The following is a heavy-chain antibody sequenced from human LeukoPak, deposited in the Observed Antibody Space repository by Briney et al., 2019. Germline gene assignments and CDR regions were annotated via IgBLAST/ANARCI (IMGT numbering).Heavy chain of an antibody. Sequence: SETLSLTCTVSGGSISSGSYYWSWIRQPAGQGLEWIRRIYTSGSTNYNPSLKSRVTISVDTSKNQFSLKLSSVTTADTAVYYCARERSYYDSSGYYYKEGFLFDYWGQGTLVTVSS. CDR2: IYTSGST. D-gene: IGHD3-22*01. V-gene: IGHV4-61*02. J-gene: IGHJ4*02. CDR3: ARERSYYDSSGYYYKEGFLFDY. CDR1: GGSISSGSYY.